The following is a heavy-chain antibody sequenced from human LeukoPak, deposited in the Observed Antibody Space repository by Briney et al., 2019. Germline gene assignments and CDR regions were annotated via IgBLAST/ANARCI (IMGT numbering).Heavy chain of an antibody. D-gene: IGHD3-22*01. V-gene: IGHV5-51*01. J-gene: IGHJ5*02. CDR1: GYSFTSYW. Sequence: GESLKISCKGSGYSFTSYWIGWVRQMPGKGLEWMGIIYPGDSDTRYSPSFQGQVTISADKSISTAYLQWSSLKASDTAMYYCARQQEYYYDRSGYYNWFDPWGQGTLVTVSS. CDR3: ARQQEYYYDRSGYYNWFDP. CDR2: IYPGDSDT.